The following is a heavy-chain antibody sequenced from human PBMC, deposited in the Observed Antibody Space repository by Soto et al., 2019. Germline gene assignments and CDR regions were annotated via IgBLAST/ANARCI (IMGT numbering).Heavy chain of an antibody. J-gene: IGHJ4*02. V-gene: IGHV1-2*02. D-gene: IGHD3-22*01. CDR2: INPNSGGT. CDR3: AILPYDSSGYAFDY. CDR1: GYTFTGYY. Sequence: ASVKVSCKASGYTFTGYYMHWVRQAPGQGLEWMGWINPNSGGTNYAQKFQGRVTMTRDTSISTAYMELSRLRFDDTAVYYCAILPYDSSGYAFDYWGQGTLVTVSS.